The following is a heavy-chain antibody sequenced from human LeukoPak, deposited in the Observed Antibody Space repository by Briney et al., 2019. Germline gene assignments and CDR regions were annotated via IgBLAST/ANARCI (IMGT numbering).Heavy chain of an antibody. J-gene: IGHJ4*02. CDR1: GFTFSNYW. CDR3: AKVGEQQLADY. CDR2: ISYDGSSK. V-gene: IGHV3-30*18. Sequence: GGSLRLSCTASGFTFSNYWMNWVRQAPGKGLEWVAVISYDGSSKYYADSVKGRFTISRDNSKNTLYLQMNSLRGEDTAVYYCAKVGEQQLADYWGQGTLVTVSS. D-gene: IGHD6-13*01.